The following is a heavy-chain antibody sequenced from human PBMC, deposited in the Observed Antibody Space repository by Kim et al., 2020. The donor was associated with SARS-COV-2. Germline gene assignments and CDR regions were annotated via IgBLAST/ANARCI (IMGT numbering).Heavy chain of an antibody. CDR3: ARDMIVVVIRGFDYYGMDV. Sequence: ASVKVSCKASGYTFTSYYMHWVRQAPGQGLEWMGIINPSGGSTSYAQKFQGRVTMTRDTSTSTVYMELSSLRSEDTAVYYCARDMIVVVIRGFDYYGMDVWGQGTTVTVSS. CDR1: GYTFTSYY. D-gene: IGHD3-22*01. V-gene: IGHV1-46*01. CDR2: INPSGGST. J-gene: IGHJ6*02.